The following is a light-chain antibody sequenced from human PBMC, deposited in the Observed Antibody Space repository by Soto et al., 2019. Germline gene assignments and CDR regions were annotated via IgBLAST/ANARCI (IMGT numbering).Light chain of an antibody. J-gene: IGLJ3*02. CDR3: AAWDGSLSGWV. CDR2: SND. CDR1: NSNIGSNT. Sequence: QSVLTQAPSASGTPGQRVTISCSGSNSNIGSNTVSWYQQVPGTAPKVLIYSNDQRPSGVPDRFSGSKSGTSASLAIGGLQSEDESDYYCAAWDGSLSGWVFGGGTKLTVL. V-gene: IGLV1-44*01.